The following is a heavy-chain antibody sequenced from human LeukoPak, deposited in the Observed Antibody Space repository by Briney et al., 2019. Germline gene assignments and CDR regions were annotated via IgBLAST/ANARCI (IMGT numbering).Heavy chain of an antibody. J-gene: IGHJ6*02. CDR2: ISYDGSNK. Sequence: GGSLRLSCAASGFTFSSYGMHWVRQAPGKGLEWVAVISYDGSNKYYADSVKGRFTISRDNSKNTLYLQMNSLRAEDTAVYYCAKALLSWGQGTTVTVSS. V-gene: IGHV3-30*18. CDR3: AKALLS. D-gene: IGHD5/OR15-5a*01. CDR1: GFTFSSYG.